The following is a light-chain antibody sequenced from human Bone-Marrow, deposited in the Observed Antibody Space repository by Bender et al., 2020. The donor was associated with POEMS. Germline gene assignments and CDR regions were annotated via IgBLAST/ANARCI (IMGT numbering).Light chain of an antibody. CDR1: SSDVGSDYL. V-gene: IGLV2-14*02. CDR2: EGT. CDR3: SSFTISSTLVV. J-gene: IGLJ2*01. Sequence: QSALTQPASVSGSPGQSITISCTGTSSDVGSDYLVSWFQHHPGKAPKLMIYEGTKRPSGVSSRFSGSKSGNTASLTISGLQAEDEADYYCSSFTISSTLVVFGGGTKLTVL.